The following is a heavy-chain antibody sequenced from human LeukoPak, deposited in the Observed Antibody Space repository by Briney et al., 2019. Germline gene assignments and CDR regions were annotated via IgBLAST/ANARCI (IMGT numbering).Heavy chain of an antibody. CDR2: SGSS. J-gene: IGHJ6*01. Sequence: SETLSLTCTVSSGSFSDYYRTWMRQPPGQGLEWIGYSGSSKYNPSLESRVTISVDTSKRHFSLTLSSVTAADTAIYYCARTRRHYYGSGKNLTPWPAGLDVWGQGTTVIVSA. CDR3: ARTRRHYYGSGKNLTPWPAGLDV. D-gene: IGHD3-10*01. CDR1: SGSFSDYY. V-gene: IGHV4-59*01.